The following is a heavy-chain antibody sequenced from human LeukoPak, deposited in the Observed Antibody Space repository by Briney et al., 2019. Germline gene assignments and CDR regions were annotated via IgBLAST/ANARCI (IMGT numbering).Heavy chain of an antibody. CDR3: ARNPAASGSFEY. J-gene: IGHJ4*02. CDR1: GYTFTNYD. D-gene: IGHD3-10*01. CDR2: MNPNSGNT. V-gene: IGHV1-8*01. Sequence: APVKVSCKASGYTFTNYDINWVRQATGQGLEWMGWMNPNSGNTGYAQRFQGRVTMTRDTSTGTAYMDLSSLTSEDTAVYYCARNPAASGSFEYWGQGTLVTVSS.